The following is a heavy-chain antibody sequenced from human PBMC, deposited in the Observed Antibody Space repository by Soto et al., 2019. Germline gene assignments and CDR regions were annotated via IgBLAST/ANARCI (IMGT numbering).Heavy chain of an antibody. CDR1: GYTFNTYG. CDR2: INAYTGNT. CDR3: ARGKALSTVTKDY. V-gene: IGHV1-18*04. J-gene: IGHJ4*02. Sequence: ASVKVSCKASGYTFNTYGISWVRQAPGQGLEWIGWINAYTGNTNYAQQFQGRVTMTTDTSTSTAYMELGSLRSDDTAVYYCARGKALSTVTKDYWGQGTLVTVS. D-gene: IGHD4-17*01.